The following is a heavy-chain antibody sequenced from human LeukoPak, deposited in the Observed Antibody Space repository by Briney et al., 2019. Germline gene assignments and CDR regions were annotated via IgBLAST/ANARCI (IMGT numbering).Heavy chain of an antibody. V-gene: IGHV3-7*03. Sequence: GGSLRLSCAASGFTFSSYWMSWVRQAPGKGLEWVANIKQDGSEKYYVDSVKGRFTISRDNSKNTLYLQMNSLRAEDTAVYYCAKDKLELRNYYYYMDVWGKGTTVTVSS. CDR1: GFTFSSYW. CDR2: IKQDGSEK. D-gene: IGHD1-7*01. J-gene: IGHJ6*03. CDR3: AKDKLELRNYYYYMDV.